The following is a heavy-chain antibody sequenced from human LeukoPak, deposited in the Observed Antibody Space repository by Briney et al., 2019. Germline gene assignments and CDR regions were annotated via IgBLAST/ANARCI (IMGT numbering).Heavy chain of an antibody. D-gene: IGHD3-22*01. CDR1: GFTFDDYG. J-gene: IGHJ6*03. V-gene: IGHV3-20*04. CDR3: ARGSDSSGYYILRHTTRYYYYYMDV. Sequence: GGSLRLSCAASGFTFDDYGMSWVRQAPGKGLEWVSGINWNGGSTGYADSVKGRFTISRDNAKNSLYLQMNSLRAEDTALYYCARGSDSSGYYILRHTTRYYYYYMDVWGKGTTVTVSS. CDR2: INWNGGST.